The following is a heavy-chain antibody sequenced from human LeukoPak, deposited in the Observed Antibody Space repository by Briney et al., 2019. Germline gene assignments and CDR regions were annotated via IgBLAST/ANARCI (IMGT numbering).Heavy chain of an antibody. Sequence: ASVKVSCKASGYTFTSYDINWVRQATGQGLEWMGWMNPNSGNTGYAQKFQGRVTMTRNTSISTAYMELSSLRSEDTAVYYCARGLILVQYYYYYGMDVWGQGTTVTVSS. CDR1: GYTFTSYD. CDR2: MNPNSGNT. J-gene: IGHJ6*02. CDR3: ARGLILVQYYYYYGMDV. D-gene: IGHD2/OR15-2a*01. V-gene: IGHV1-8*01.